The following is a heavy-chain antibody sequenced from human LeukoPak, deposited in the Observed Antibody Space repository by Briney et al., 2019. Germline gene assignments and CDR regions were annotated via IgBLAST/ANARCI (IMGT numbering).Heavy chain of an antibody. CDR2: IKQDGSEK. Sequence: GGSLRLSCAASGFTFSSYWMSWVRQAPGKGLEWVANIKQDGSEKYYVDSVKGRFTISRDNAKNSLYLQMNSLRAEDTAVYYCAREGTEVRGVIITENYFDPWGQGTLVTVSS. CDR1: GFTFSSYW. D-gene: IGHD3-10*01. J-gene: IGHJ5*02. V-gene: IGHV3-7*01. CDR3: AREGTEVRGVIITENYFDP.